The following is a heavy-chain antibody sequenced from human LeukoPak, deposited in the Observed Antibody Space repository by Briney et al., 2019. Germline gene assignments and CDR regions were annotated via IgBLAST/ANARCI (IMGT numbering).Heavy chain of an antibody. CDR3: ARGSSSSWYKYFFDY. CDR2: INPDSGGT. J-gene: IGHJ4*02. V-gene: IGHV1-2*02. D-gene: IGHD6-13*01. CDR1: GYTLTGYY. Sequence: ASVKVSCEASGYTLTGYYMHWVRQAPGQGLEWMGWINPDSGGTKYAQKFQGRVTMTRDTCISTAYMELSRLRSDDTAVYYCARGSSSSWYKYFFDYWGQGTPVTVSS.